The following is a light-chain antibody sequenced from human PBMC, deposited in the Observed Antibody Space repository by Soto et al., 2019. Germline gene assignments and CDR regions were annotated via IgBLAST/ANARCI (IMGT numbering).Light chain of an antibody. Sequence: ESVLTPSPYTLSLSPGGRATLSCRASQSVSRTYLAWYQQKPGQAPRLLIYDASNRATGFPDRFSGSGSGTDFTLTISRLEPEDFAVYYCQQYGTSPPTFGQGAKVDIK. CDR1: QSVSRTY. V-gene: IGKV3-20*01. J-gene: IGKJ1*01. CDR3: QQYGTSPPT. CDR2: DAS.